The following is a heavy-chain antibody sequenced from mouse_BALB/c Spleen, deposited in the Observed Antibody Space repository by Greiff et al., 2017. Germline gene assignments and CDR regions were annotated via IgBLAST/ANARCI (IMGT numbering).Heavy chain of an antibody. V-gene: IGHV7-3*02. D-gene: IGHD1-1*01. CDR3: ARHNYGSSYVGFAY. J-gene: IGHJ3*01. CDR1: GFTFTDYY. CDR2: IRNKANGYTT. Sequence: EVHLVESGGGLVQPGGSLRLSCATSGFTFTDYYMSWVRQPPGKALEWLGFIRNKANGYTTEYSASVKGRFTISRDNAKNTLYLQMSSLKSEDTAMYYCARHNYGSSYVGFAYWGQGTLVTVSA.